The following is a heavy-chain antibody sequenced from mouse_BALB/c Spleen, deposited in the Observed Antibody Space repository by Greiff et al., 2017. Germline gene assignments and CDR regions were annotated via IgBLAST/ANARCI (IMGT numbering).Heavy chain of an antibody. D-gene: IGHD2-1*01. V-gene: IGHV3-2*02. Sequence: EVQLQESGPGLVKPSQSLSLTCTVTGYSITSYYAWNWIRQFPGNQLEWMGYISYSGSTSYNPSLKSRISITRNTSKNQFFLQLNSVTTEDTATYYCARGNYVSWFAYWGQGTLVTVSA. J-gene: IGHJ3*01. CDR1: GYSITSYYA. CDR2: ISYSGST. CDR3: ARGNYVSWFAY.